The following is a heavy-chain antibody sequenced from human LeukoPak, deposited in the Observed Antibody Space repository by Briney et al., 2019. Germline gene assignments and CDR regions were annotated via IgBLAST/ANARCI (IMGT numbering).Heavy chain of an antibody. V-gene: IGHV1-46*01. CDR2: INPSGGST. CDR3: ARDPAPWDILTGYSLGNAFDI. CDR1: GYTFTSYY. D-gene: IGHD3-9*01. Sequence: ASVKVSCKASGYTFTSYYMHWVRQAPGQGLEWMGIINPSGGSTSYAQKFQGRVTMTRDTSTSTVYMELSSLRSEDTAVYYCARDPAPWDILTGYSLGNAFDIWGQGAMVTVSS. J-gene: IGHJ3*02.